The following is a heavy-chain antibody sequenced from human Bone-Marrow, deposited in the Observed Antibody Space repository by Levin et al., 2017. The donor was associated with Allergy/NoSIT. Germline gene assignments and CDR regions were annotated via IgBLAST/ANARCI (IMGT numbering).Heavy chain of an antibody. CDR3: ARGTKLPVETCTGGRCYFSDYYYYGLDV. V-gene: IGHV4-34*01. J-gene: IGHJ6*02. D-gene: IGHD2-15*01. Sequence: PSETLSLTCAVSGGSFSYYYWSWIRQPPGKGLEWIGEINHSGSTNYNPSLKSRVTMSVDTSKNQFTLKMSSVTAADTAVFYCARGTKLPVETCTGGRCYFSDYYYYGLDVWGQGTTVTVSS. CDR2: INHSGST. CDR1: GGSFSYYY.